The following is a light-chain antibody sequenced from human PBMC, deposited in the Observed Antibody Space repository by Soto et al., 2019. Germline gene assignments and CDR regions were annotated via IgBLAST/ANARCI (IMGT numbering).Light chain of an antibody. CDR1: QSVSSY. CDR2: DAS. V-gene: IGKV3-11*01. J-gene: IGKJ4*01. CDR3: QKRSNWPLI. Sequence: EIVLTQSPATLSLSPGERATLSCRASQSVSSYLAWYQQKPGQAHRLLIYDASNRATGIPARFSGSGSGTDFTLTISSLEPEDFEVYYCQKRSNWPLILGGGTKVEIK.